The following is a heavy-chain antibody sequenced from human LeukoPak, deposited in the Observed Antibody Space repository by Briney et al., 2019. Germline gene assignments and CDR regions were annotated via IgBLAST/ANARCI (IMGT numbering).Heavy chain of an antibody. CDR3: ARAGYDSSGYYSY. Sequence: ASVKVSCKASGYTFTGYGISWVRQAPGQGLEWMGIINPSGGSTTYAQKFQGRVTMTRDTSTSTVYMEVSSLRSEDTAVYYCARAGYDSSGYYSYWGQGTLVTVSS. CDR2: INPSGGST. D-gene: IGHD3-22*01. V-gene: IGHV1-46*01. J-gene: IGHJ4*02. CDR1: GYTFTGYG.